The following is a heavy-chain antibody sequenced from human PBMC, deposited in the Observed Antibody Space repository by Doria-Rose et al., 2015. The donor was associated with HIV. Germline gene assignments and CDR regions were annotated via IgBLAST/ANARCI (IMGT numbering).Heavy chain of an antibody. V-gene: IGHV2-26*01. CDR2: IFSDDER. J-gene: IGHJ4*02. Sequence: QITLKESGPVLVKPTETLTLTCTVSGVSLSSPGMGVSWIRQPPGKALEWLANIFSDDERSYKASLKSRLTIPRGTSKSQEVLTMTDMDPVDTATYYCARIKSSRWYHKYYFDFWGQGTLVIVSA. CDR3: ARIKSSRWYHKYYFDF. CDR1: GVSLSSPGMG. D-gene: IGHD6-13*01.